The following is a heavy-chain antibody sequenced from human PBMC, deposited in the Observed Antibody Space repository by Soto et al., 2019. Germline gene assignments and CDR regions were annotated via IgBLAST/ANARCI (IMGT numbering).Heavy chain of an antibody. V-gene: IGHV1-2*04. D-gene: IGHD5-18*01. CDR3: ARDQEIQLWSNYFDY. CDR1: GYTFTGYY. CDR2: INPNSGGT. Sequence: ASVKVSCKASGYTFTGYYMHWVRQAPGQGLEWMGWINPNSGGTNYAQKFQGWVTMTRDTSISTAYMELSRLRSDDTAVYYCARDQEIQLWSNYFDYWGQGTLVTVSS. J-gene: IGHJ4*02.